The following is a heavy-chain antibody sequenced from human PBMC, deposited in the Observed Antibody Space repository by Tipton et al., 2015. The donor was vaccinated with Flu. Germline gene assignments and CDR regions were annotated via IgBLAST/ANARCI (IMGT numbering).Heavy chain of an antibody. CDR1: GVSISSYY. Sequence: GLVKPSETLSLTCTVSGVSISSYYWSWIRQPPGKGLEWIAYMYYTGSTNNNPSLESRVTISVDTSKSQFSLKLSSMTATDTALYYCVRGRGANDAFDLWGQGTMVTVSS. V-gene: IGHV4-59*08. J-gene: IGHJ3*01. CDR2: MYYTGST. D-gene: IGHD4/OR15-4a*01. CDR3: VRGRGANDAFDL.